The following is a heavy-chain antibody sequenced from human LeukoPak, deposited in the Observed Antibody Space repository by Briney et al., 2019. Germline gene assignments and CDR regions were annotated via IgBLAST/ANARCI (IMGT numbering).Heavy chain of an antibody. J-gene: IGHJ4*02. CDR3: ARPDY. Sequence: GGSLRLSCAASGFIFSNYAMTWLRQSPGKGLEWLSIITESGDNSFYADSVKGRFTLSRDNSKNTVYLQMKSLRPEDTAAYYCARPDYWGQGTLVIVSS. CDR2: ITESGDNS. V-gene: IGHV3-23*01. CDR1: GFIFSNYA.